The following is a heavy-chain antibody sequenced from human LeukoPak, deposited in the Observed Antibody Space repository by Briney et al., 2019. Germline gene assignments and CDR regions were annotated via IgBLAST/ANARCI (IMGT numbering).Heavy chain of an antibody. CDR1: GGTFSSYA. V-gene: IGHV1-69*06. CDR2: IIPIFGTA. J-gene: IGHJ5*02. CDR3: ARDIVVTASRGFDP. Sequence: SVKVSCKASGGTFSSYAISWVRQAPGQGLEWMGGIIPIFGTANYAQKFQGRVTITADKSTSTAYMELSSLRSEDTAVYYCARDIVVTASRGFDPWGQGTLVTVSS. D-gene: IGHD2-21*02.